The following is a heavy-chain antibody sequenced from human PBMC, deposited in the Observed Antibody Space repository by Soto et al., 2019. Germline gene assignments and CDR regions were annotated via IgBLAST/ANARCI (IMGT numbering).Heavy chain of an antibody. D-gene: IGHD3-10*01. Sequence: QVQLQESGPGLVKPSQTLSLTCTVSGGSISSGYYWSWIRQHPGKDLEWIGYIYYSGNTKYNPSLKSRVNISVDTSKNQFSLKLSSVTAADTAVYYCARGFGELSAFDIWGQGTMVTVSS. V-gene: IGHV4-31*03. CDR3: ARGFGELSAFDI. J-gene: IGHJ3*02. CDR1: GGSISSGYY. CDR2: IYYSGNT.